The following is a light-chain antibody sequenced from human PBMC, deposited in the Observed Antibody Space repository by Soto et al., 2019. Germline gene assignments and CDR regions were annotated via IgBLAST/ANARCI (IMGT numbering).Light chain of an antibody. J-gene: IGLJ1*01. CDR2: DVS. CDR3: SSYKSSSLYV. CDR1: SSDVGGYDY. Sequence: QSVLTQPASVSGSPGQSITLSCTGTSSDVGGYDYVSWYQHHPGKAPKLMIYDVSNRPSGVSNRFSGSKSGNTASLTISGLQAEHEADYYCSSYKSSSLYVFGTGTKVTVL. V-gene: IGLV2-14*03.